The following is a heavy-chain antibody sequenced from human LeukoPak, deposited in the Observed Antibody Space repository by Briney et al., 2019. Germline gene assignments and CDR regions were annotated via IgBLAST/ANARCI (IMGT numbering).Heavy chain of an antibody. CDR2: MNPKTGNT. CDR3: VRARYSSAWFDS. D-gene: IGHD6-19*01. V-gene: IGHV1-8*01. CDR1: GYIFDIYD. J-gene: IGHJ5*01. Sequence: WASVNVSCKASGYIFDIYDINWIRQATGNGLEWMGWMNPKTGNTGYAQQFQGRVNMTSDTPMTTAYMELNSLISEDTAVYYCVRARYSSAWFDSWGHGALVIVSS.